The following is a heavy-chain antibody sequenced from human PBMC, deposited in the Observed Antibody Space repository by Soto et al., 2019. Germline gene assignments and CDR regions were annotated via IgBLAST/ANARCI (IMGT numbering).Heavy chain of an antibody. Sequence: QVQLVQSGAEVKKPGASVKVSCKASGYTFTSYGISWVRQAPGQGLEWMGWISAYNGNTNYAQKLQGRVTMTTDTSTSTAYVELRSLRSDDTAVYYCARDNVLWFGEPYYYGMDVWGQGTTVTVSS. V-gene: IGHV1-18*01. CDR3: ARDNVLWFGEPYYYGMDV. J-gene: IGHJ6*02. CDR1: GYTFTSYG. CDR2: ISAYNGNT. D-gene: IGHD3-10*01.